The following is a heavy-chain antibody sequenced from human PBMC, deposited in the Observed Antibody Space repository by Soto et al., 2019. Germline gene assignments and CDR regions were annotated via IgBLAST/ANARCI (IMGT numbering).Heavy chain of an antibody. CDR3: AKEFRCSSTSCYTAYYYYYYGMDV. CDR1: GFTFSSYA. V-gene: IGHV3-23*01. CDR2: ISGSGGST. Sequence: TGGSLRLSCAASGFTFSSYAMSWVRQAPGKGLEWVSAISGSGGSTYYADSVKGRFTISRDNSKNTLYLQMNSLRAEDTAVYYCAKEFRCSSTSCYTAYYYYYYGMDVWGQGTTVTVSS. J-gene: IGHJ6*02. D-gene: IGHD2-2*02.